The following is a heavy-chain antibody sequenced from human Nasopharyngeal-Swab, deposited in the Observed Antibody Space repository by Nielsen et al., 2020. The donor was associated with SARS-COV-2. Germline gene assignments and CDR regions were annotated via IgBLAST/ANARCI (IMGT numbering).Heavy chain of an antibody. J-gene: IGHJ3*02. CDR2: ISWNSGSI. D-gene: IGHD4/OR15-4a*01. V-gene: IGHV3-9*01. Sequence: SLKISCAASGFTFDDYAMHWVRQAPGKGLEWVSGISWNSGSIGYADSVKGRFTISRDNAKNSLYLQMNNLRAEDTAVYYCVRDTIHDYESDAFNIWGQGTLVTVSS. CDR3: VRDTIHDYESDAFNI. CDR1: GFTFDDYA.